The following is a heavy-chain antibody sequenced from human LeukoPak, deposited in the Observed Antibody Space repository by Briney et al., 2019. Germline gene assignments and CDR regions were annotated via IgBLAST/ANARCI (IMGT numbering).Heavy chain of an antibody. CDR3: TRDPTGDNWFDP. V-gene: IGHV1-46*01. D-gene: IGHD1-1*01. CDR1: GYTFTSYY. J-gene: IGHJ5*02. CDR2: INPSGGST. Sequence: GASVKVSCKASGYTFTSYYIHWVRQAPGQGLEWMGIINPSGGSTSYAQKFQGRVTMTRDTSTSTVYMELSSLRSGDTAVYYCTRDPTGDNWFDPWGQGTLVTVSS.